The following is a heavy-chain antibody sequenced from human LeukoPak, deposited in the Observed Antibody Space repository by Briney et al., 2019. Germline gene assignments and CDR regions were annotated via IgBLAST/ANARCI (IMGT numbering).Heavy chain of an antibody. CDR1: GFTFSSYW. Sequence: GGSLRLSCAASGFTFSSYWMSWVRQAPGKGLEWVANIKQDGSEKYYVDPVKGRFTISRDNAKNSLYLQMNSLRAEDTAVYYCARDTSADAFDIWGQGTMVTVSS. J-gene: IGHJ3*02. D-gene: IGHD3-16*01. V-gene: IGHV3-7*01. CDR2: IKQDGSEK. CDR3: ARDTSADAFDI.